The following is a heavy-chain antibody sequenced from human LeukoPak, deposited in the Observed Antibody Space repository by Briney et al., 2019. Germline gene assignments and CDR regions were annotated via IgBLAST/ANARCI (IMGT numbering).Heavy chain of an antibody. J-gene: IGHJ4*02. Sequence: GSLRLSCAASGLTFSSYGMHWVRQPPGKGLEWIGYIYYSGSTNYNPSLKSRVTISVDTSKNQFSLKLSSVTAADTAVYYCARAPYGSGSYSYWGQGTLVTVSS. CDR2: IYYSGST. V-gene: IGHV4-59*01. CDR1: GLTFSSYG. D-gene: IGHD3-10*01. CDR3: ARAPYGSGSYSY.